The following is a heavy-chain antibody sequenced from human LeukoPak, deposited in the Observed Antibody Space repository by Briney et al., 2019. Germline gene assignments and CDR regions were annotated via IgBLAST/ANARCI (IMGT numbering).Heavy chain of an antibody. Sequence: ASVTVSFKASGYTYTSYGISWVRQAPGQGLEWMGWISAYNGNTNYAQKLQGRVTMTTDTSTSTAYMELRSLRSDDTAVYYCARNHYYDSSGQPYYFDYWAQGTLVTVSS. CDR3: ARNHYYDSSGQPYYFDY. V-gene: IGHV1-18*01. J-gene: IGHJ4*02. D-gene: IGHD3-22*01. CDR1: GYTYTSYG. CDR2: ISAYNGNT.